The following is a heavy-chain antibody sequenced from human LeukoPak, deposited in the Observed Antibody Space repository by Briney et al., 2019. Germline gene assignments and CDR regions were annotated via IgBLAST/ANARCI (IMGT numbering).Heavy chain of an antibody. D-gene: IGHD6-13*01. CDR3: ARVSSSSWWALDY. J-gene: IGHJ4*02. CDR1: GFTFSSYW. V-gene: IGHV3-74*01. CDR2: INTDGSST. Sequence: GGSLRLSCAASGFTFSSYWMHWVRQAPGKGLVWVSRINTDGSSTSYADSVKGRFTISRDNAKNTLYLQMNSLRAEDAAVYYCARVSSSSWWALDYWGQGTLVTVSS.